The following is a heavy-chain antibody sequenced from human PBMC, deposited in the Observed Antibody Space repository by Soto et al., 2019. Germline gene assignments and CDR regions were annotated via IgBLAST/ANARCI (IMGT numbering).Heavy chain of an antibody. CDR2: ISAYNGNT. V-gene: IGHV1-18*04. CDR3: ARRGTSSTSLKNYYYYGMDV. Sequence: QVQLVQSGAEVKKPGASVKVSCKASGYTFTSYGISWVRQAPGQGLEWMGWISAYNGNTNYAQKLKGRVTMTTDTSTSTAYMELRSLRSDDTAVYYCARRGTSSTSLKNYYYYGMDVWGQGTTVTVSS. CDR1: GYTFTSYG. D-gene: IGHD2-2*01. J-gene: IGHJ6*02.